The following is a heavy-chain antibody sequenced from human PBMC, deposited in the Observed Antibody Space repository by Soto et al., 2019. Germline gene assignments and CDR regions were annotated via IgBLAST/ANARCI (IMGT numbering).Heavy chain of an antibody. CDR3: ATDTAYSSGWYRSHHVDY. J-gene: IGHJ4*02. CDR1: GYTLTELS. Sequence: ASVKVSCKVSGYTLTELSMHWVRQAPGKGLEWMGGFDPEDGETIYAQKFQGRVTMTEDTSTDTAYMELSSLRSEDTAVYYCATDTAYSSGWYRSHHVDYWGQGTLVTVSA. CDR2: FDPEDGET. V-gene: IGHV1-24*01. D-gene: IGHD6-19*01.